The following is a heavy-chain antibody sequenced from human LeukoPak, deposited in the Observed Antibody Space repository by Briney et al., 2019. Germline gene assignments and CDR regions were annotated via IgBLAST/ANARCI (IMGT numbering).Heavy chain of an antibody. CDR2: IYSSGTT. V-gene: IGHV3-53*01. CDR3: ARVGSNAYYYMDV. CDR1: GFTVSSNY. D-gene: IGHD4-11*01. J-gene: IGHJ6*03. Sequence: GGSLRLSCAASGFTVSSNYMTWVRQAPGKGLQWASVIYSSGTTYYADSVKGRFTISRDNSKNTLYLQMNSLRAEDTAVYYCARVGSNAYYYMDVWGKGTTVTVSS.